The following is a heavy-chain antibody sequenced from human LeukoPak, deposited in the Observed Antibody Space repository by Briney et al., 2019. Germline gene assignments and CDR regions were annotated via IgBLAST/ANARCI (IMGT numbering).Heavy chain of an antibody. Sequence: GGSLRLSCAASGFTFYTYGMHWVRQAPGKGLEYVSGIGPDGGTTYYANSVKGRFTISRDNSKYMLYLQMGSLTTDDMAVYYCARGAQLTDYWGQGTLVTVSS. CDR1: GFTFYTYG. CDR3: ARGAQLTDY. D-gene: IGHD6-13*01. J-gene: IGHJ4*02. CDR2: IGPDGGTT. V-gene: IGHV3-64*01.